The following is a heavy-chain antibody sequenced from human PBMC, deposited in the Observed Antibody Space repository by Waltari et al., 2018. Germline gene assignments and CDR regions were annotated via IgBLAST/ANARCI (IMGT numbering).Heavy chain of an antibody. CDR3: ARTWRENTFDI. CDR2: AGVDGTNM. V-gene: IGHV3-48*03. CDR1: GFRLSGYS. J-gene: IGHJ3*02. Sequence: EVQLVESGGGLVQPGWSLRLSFASSGFRLSGYSMSWVRQTAGKGLEWLAFAGVDGTNMYYADSVKGRFTISRDIRENSVYLQMNSLRVEDTGLFYCARTWRENTFDIWGQGTMVTVSS. D-gene: IGHD2-2*02.